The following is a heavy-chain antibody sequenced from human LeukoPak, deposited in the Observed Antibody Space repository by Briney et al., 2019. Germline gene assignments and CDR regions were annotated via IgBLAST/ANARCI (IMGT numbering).Heavy chain of an antibody. V-gene: IGHV1-69*01. Sequence: SVKVSCKASGGTFSSYAISWVRQAPGQGLEWMGGIIPIFGTANYAQKFQGRVTITADGSTSTAYMELSSLRSEDTAVYYCARVKQWLVPSDAFDIWGQGTMVTVSS. CDR3: ARVKQWLVPSDAFDI. J-gene: IGHJ3*02. D-gene: IGHD6-19*01. CDR1: GGTFSSYA. CDR2: IIPIFGTA.